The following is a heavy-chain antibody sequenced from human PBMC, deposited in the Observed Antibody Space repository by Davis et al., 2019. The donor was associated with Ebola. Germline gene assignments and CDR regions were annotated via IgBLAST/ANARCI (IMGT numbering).Heavy chain of an antibody. V-gene: IGHV4-39*07. D-gene: IGHD2-21*01. CDR2: IYYSGST. Sequence: PSETLSLTCTVSGGSISSSSYYWGWIRQPPGKGLEWIGSIYYSGSTYYNPSLKSRVTITVDTSKNQFSLKLSSVTAADTAVYYCARDQETYCGGDCYSWRNLLDYWGQGTLVTVSS. CDR3: ARDQETYCGGDCYSWRNLLDY. J-gene: IGHJ4*02. CDR1: GGSISSSSYY.